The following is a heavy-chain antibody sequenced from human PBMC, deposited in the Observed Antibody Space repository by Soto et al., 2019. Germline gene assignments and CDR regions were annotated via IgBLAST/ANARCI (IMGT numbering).Heavy chain of an antibody. CDR3: ARRPKRGSYSWCFDY. CDR2: IYYSGSA. D-gene: IGHD1-26*01. Sequence: SETLSLTCTFSGFSITSNAYYWGWIRQPPGKGLEWLGYIYYSGSASYNPSLKSRVTMSVDTSKNQFSLKLSSVTAADTAVYYCARRPKRGSYSWCFDYWGQGTLVTVSS. CDR1: GFSITSNAYY. J-gene: IGHJ4*02. V-gene: IGHV4-39*01.